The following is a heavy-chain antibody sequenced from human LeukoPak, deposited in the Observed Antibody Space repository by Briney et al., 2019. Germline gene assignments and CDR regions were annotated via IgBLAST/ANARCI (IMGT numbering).Heavy chain of an antibody. CDR3: APDLRGSASSLDD. CDR1: GFTFSSYA. D-gene: IGHD6-25*01. J-gene: IGHJ4*02. Sequence: GGSLRLSCAASGFTFSSYAMSWVRQAPGKGLEWVSLISGDGANTYYPDSVKGRFTISRDNSRNTLYLQMNSLRAEDTALYYCAPDLRGSASSLDDWGQGTLVTVSS. CDR2: ISGDGANT. V-gene: IGHV3-23*01.